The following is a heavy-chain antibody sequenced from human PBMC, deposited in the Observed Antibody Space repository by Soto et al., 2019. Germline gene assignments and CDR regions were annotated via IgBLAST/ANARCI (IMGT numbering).Heavy chain of an antibody. Sequence: QVQLQESGPGLVKASETLSLTCTVSGGSIDTYYWSWIRQPPGKGLQWIGYIYYTGSTTYSPSLKSRVTVSVDRSKNQFSLRLTSVTAADPAVYYCARLGGYYQSLDTWGQGILVTVSS. J-gene: IGHJ5*02. CDR2: IYYTGST. D-gene: IGHD3-22*01. CDR1: GGSIDTYY. V-gene: IGHV4-59*08. CDR3: ARLGGYYQSLDT.